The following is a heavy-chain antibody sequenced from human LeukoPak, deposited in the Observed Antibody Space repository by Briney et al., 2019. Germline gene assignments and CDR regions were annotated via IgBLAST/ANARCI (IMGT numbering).Heavy chain of an antibody. CDR2: ISYDGSNK. CDR1: GFTFSSYG. Sequence: GRSLRLSCAASGFTFSSYGMHWVRQAPGKGLEWVAVISYDGSNKYYADSVKGRFTISRDNSKNTLYLQMNSLRAEDTAVYYCAKEDIVVVPAARALDYWGQGTLVTVSS. J-gene: IGHJ4*02. CDR3: AKEDIVVVPAARALDY. D-gene: IGHD2-2*01. V-gene: IGHV3-30*18.